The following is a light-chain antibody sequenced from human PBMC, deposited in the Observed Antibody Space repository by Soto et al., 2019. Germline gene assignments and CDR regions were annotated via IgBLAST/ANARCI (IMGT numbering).Light chain of an antibody. Sequence: EIVMTQSPATLSVSPGASATLSCRASQSVSTNLAWYQQKPGQVPRVLIYGASTRATEIPARFSGSGSGTEFTLTIDSLQSEDFAVYYCQQYNNWPRTFGQGTKVEIE. V-gene: IGKV3-15*01. CDR2: GAS. J-gene: IGKJ1*01. CDR3: QQYNNWPRT. CDR1: QSVSTN.